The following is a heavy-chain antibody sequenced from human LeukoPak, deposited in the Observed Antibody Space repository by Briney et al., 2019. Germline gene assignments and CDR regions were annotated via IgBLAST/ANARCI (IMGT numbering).Heavy chain of an antibody. CDR2: ISTSGTT. J-gene: IGHJ4*02. V-gene: IGHV4-4*07. CDR1: GGSISNYY. D-gene: IGHD1-26*01. CDR3: ALIVGATISFDY. Sequence: PSETLSLTCTVSGGSISNYYWSWIRQPAGKGLEWIGRISTSGTTNYNPSLKSRGTMSVDTSKNQFSVKLTSVTAADTAVYYCALIVGATISFDYWGQGTLVTVSS.